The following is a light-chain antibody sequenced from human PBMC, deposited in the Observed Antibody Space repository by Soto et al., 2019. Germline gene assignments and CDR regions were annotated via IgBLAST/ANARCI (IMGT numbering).Light chain of an antibody. CDR2: AAS. J-gene: IGKJ4*01. CDR3: QHGYSTPLT. CDR1: QSSSTY. Sequence: DIQMTQSPSSLSASVGDRVTITCRASQSSSTYLHWYQQKPGKAPNLLIYAASTLQSGVPSRFSGSGSGTDFTLTISSLQPEDFATYFCQHGYSTPLTFCGGTKVDIK. V-gene: IGKV1-39*01.